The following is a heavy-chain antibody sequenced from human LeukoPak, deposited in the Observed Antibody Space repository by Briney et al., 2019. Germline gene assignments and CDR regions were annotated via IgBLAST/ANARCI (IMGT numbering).Heavy chain of an antibody. D-gene: IGHD6-13*01. J-gene: IGHJ4*02. CDR1: GFTFSRYY. Sequence: GGSLRLSCAASGFTFSRYYMHWVRQAPGKGLVWVSRINSDGSGTTYADSVKGRFIVSRDNAKNTLYLQMNSLRVEDTAMYYCTRVFAGDEYSSSGYWGQGTLVTVSS. V-gene: IGHV3-74*01. CDR3: TRVFAGDEYSSSGY. CDR2: INSDGSGT.